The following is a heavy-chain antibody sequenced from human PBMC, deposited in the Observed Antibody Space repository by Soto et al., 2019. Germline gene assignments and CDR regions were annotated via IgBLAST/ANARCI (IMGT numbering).Heavy chain of an antibody. CDR1: GGSVSSGSYY. V-gene: IGHV4-61*01. CDR3: ARALGYSSSWYDYYYMDV. D-gene: IGHD6-13*01. Sequence: SETLSLTCTVSGGSVSSGSYYWSWIRQPPGKGLEWIGYIYYSWSTNYNPTLKSRVTISVDTSKNQFSLKLSSVTAADTAVYYCARALGYSSSWYDYYYMDVWGKGTTVTVSS. CDR2: IYYSWST. J-gene: IGHJ6*03.